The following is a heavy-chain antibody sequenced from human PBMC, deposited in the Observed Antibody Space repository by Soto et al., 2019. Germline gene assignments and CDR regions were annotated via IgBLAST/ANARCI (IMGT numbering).Heavy chain of an antibody. CDR3: AKDVDSRGWPVRRYYYCYGMDV. CDR2: ISYDGSNK. D-gene: IGHD6-19*01. V-gene: IGHV3-30*18. Sequence: QVQLVESGGGVVQPGRSLRLSCAASGFTFSSYGMHWVRQAPGKGLEWVAVISYDGSNKYYADSVKGRFTISRDNSKNTLYLQMNRLRAEDTAVYYCAKDVDSRGWPVRRYYYCYGMDVWGQGTTVTVSS. J-gene: IGHJ6*02. CDR1: GFTFSSYG.